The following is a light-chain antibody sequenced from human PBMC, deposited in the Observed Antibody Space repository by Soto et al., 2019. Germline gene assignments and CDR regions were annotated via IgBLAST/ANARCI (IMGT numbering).Light chain of an antibody. J-gene: IGKJ4*01. CDR3: QQRSNWPPNLT. V-gene: IGKV3-11*01. CDR2: DAA. CDR1: QSVSSY. Sequence: IVLTQSPSTLSLSPGERATLSCRASQSVSSYLAWYQQKPGQAPRHLIYDAANRATGIPARFSGSGSGTDFTLTIRSLEPEDFAVYSCQQRSNWPPNLTFGGGTKVDIK.